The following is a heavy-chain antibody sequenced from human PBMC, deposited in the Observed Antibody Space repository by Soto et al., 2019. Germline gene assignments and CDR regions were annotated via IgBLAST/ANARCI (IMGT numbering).Heavy chain of an antibody. V-gene: IGHV1-2*02. J-gene: IGHJ4*02. CDR3: ARGPPRTTTFDY. CDR2: INPNSGGT. D-gene: IGHD1-26*01. Sequence: GASVKVSCKASGYTFTGYYMHWVRQAPGQGLEWMGWINPNSGGTNYAQKLQGRVTMTTDTSTSTAYMELRSLRSDDTAVYYCARGPPRTTTFDYWGQGTLVTVSS. CDR1: GYTFTGYY.